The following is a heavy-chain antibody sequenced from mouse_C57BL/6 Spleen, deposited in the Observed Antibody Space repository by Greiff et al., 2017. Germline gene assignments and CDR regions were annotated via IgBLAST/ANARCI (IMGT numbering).Heavy chain of an antibody. CDR3: ARYYYGSEGYFDY. D-gene: IGHD1-1*01. CDR1: GYTFTSYW. J-gene: IGHJ2*01. CDR2: IHPNSGST. V-gene: IGHV1-64*01. Sequence: QVQLKQPGAELVKPGASVKLSCKASGYTFTSYWMHWVKQRPGQGLEWIGMIHPNSGSTNYNEKFKSKATLTVDKSSSTAYMQLSSLTSEDSAVYYCARYYYGSEGYFDYWGQGTTLTVSS.